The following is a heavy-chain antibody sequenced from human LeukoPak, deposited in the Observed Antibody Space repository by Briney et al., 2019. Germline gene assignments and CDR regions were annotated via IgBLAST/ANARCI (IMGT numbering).Heavy chain of an antibody. CDR1: GFTFNSHA. V-gene: IGHV3-23*01. CDR3: AKENFGANYFDY. Sequence: GGSLRLSCEASGFTFNSHAMSWVRQSPGKGLEWVSAISDSGARTYYADSVRGRFTISRDNFKNILYLHLNSPRAEDTAVYYCAKENFGANYFDYWGQGSLVTVSA. D-gene: IGHD4-17*01. CDR2: ISDSGART. J-gene: IGHJ4*02.